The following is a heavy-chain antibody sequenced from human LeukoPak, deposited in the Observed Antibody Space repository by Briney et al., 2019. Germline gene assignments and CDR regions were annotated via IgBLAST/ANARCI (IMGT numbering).Heavy chain of an antibody. D-gene: IGHD1-14*01. Sequence: AGGSLRLSCETSGYSFTSYWISWVRQMPRRGLDWMGRIDPSNSQTNYNTSFRGHIPISVDKSITTAYLRGSRLKGSDTASYYCGRRNRDKGISRDLWGRGTGVTVSS. CDR2: IDPSNSQT. J-gene: IGHJ2*01. V-gene: IGHV5-10-1*01. CDR1: GYSFTSYW. CDR3: GRRNRDKGISRDL.